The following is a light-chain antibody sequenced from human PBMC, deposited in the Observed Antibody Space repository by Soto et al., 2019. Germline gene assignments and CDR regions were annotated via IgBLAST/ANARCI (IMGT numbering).Light chain of an antibody. CDR3: QRYGGSPLVT. Sequence: EIVLTQSPGTLSLSPGERATLSCRASQSVSSSYLAWYQQKTGQAPRLLIYGASSRATGIPDRFSGSGSGTDFTLTISRLEPEDFAVYYCQRYGGSPLVTFGQGTRL. CDR1: QSVSSSY. J-gene: IGKJ5*01. CDR2: GAS. V-gene: IGKV3-20*01.